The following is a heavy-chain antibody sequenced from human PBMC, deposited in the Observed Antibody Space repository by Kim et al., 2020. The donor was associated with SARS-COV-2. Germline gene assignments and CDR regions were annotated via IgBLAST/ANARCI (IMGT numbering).Heavy chain of an antibody. J-gene: IGHJ6*02. CDR3: VKDYCSSTSCPYGMDV. CDR2: ISSNGGST. D-gene: IGHD2-2*01. V-gene: IGHV3-64D*09. Sequence: GGSLRLSCSASGFTFSSYAMHWVRQAPGKGLEYVSAISSNGGSTYYADSVKGRFTISRDNSKNTLYLQMSSLRAEDTAVYYCVKDYCSSTSCPYGMDVWGQGTTVTVSS. CDR1: GFTFSSYA.